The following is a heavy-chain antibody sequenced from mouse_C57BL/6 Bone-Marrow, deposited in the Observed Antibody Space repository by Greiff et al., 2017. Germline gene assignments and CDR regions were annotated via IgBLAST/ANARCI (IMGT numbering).Heavy chain of an antibody. CDR1: GYTFTSYW. Sequence: VQLQQPGAELVKPGASVKLSCKASGYTFTSYWMHWVKQRPGQGLEWIGMIHPNSGSTNYNEKFKSKATLTVDKSSSTAYMQLSSLTSEDSAVYYCARIYYDCDAPCYYARDCWGQGTSVTVSS. D-gene: IGHD2-4*01. CDR2: IHPNSGST. CDR3: ARIYYDCDAPCYYARDC. J-gene: IGHJ4*01. V-gene: IGHV1-64*01.